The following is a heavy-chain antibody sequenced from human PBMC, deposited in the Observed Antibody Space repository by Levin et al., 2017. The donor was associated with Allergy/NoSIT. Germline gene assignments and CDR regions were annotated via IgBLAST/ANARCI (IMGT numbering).Heavy chain of an antibody. CDR1: GFTFSSDW. J-gene: IGHJ4*02. D-gene: IGHD6-13*01. Sequence: GGSLRLSCAASGFTFSSDWMHWVRQAPGKGLVWVSRISADGSVTTYADYVRGRFTISRDNAKNTLYLQMNSLRAEDTALYYCARVTRAAAGIDSWGQGTLVTVSS. CDR2: ISADGSVT. V-gene: IGHV3-74*01. CDR3: ARVTRAAAGIDS.